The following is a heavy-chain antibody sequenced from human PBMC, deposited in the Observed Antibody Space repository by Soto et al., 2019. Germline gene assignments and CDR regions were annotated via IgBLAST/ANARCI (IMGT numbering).Heavy chain of an antibody. CDR1: GDTFTSYY. CDR3: ARSSGGNFGIIIEGSNWFDP. Sequence: QVRLVQSGAEVRRPGASVKVSCKAPGDTFTSYYLNWVRQAPGQGLEWMGVINPHGGSTKYAQKFQGRVTMTRATSRSTVYMELRSLRSDDTAIYYCARSSGGNFGIIIEGSNWFDPWGQGTLVTVSS. V-gene: IGHV1-46*01. CDR2: INPHGGST. D-gene: IGHD3-3*01. J-gene: IGHJ5*02.